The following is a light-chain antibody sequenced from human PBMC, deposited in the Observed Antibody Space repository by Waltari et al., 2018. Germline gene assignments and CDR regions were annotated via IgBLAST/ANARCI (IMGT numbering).Light chain of an antibody. J-gene: IGKJ1*01. CDR1: QSISNW. CDR3: QQYYSYPRT. V-gene: IGKV1-5*03. Sequence: DIQMTQSPSILSASVGDRVTITCRASQSISNWLAWYQQKPGKAPKLLIFKTSSLESGVPSRFSGRGSGTEFTLTISSLQPEDYATYYCQQYYSYPRTFGQGTKVEIK. CDR2: KTS.